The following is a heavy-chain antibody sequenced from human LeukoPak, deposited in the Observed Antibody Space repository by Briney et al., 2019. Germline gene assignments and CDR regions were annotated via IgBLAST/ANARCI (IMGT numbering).Heavy chain of an antibody. CDR2: IYCSGST. CDR3: ARARVHFDGTRRYYFDY. CDR1: GGSISSYY. D-gene: IGHD3-9*01. V-gene: IGHV4-59*01. J-gene: IGHJ4*02. Sequence: SETLSLTCTVSGGSISSYYWSWIRQPPGKGVEWIGYIYCSGSTNYNPSLKSRVTISVDTSKNQFSLKLSSVTAADTAVYYCARARVHFDGTRRYYFDYWGQGTLVTVSS.